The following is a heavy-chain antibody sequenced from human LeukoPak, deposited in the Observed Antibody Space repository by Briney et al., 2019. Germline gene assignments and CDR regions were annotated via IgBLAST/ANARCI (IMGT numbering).Heavy chain of an antibody. J-gene: IGHJ4*02. CDR3: ATASWVAARYFDY. CDR1: GYTLTELS. Sequence: GASVKVSCKVSGYTLTELSMHWVRQAPGKGLEWMGGFDPKDGETIYAQKFQGRVTMTEDTSTDTAYMELSSLRSEDTAVYYCATASWVAARYFDYWGQGTLVTVSS. D-gene: IGHD6-6*01. CDR2: FDPKDGET. V-gene: IGHV1-24*01.